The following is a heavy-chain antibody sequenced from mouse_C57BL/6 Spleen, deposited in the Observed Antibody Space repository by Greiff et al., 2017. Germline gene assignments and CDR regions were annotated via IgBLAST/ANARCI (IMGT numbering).Heavy chain of an antibody. CDR2: ISDGGSYT. CDR1: GFTFSSYA. J-gene: IGHJ3*01. V-gene: IGHV5-4*01. CDR3: ARGVFAY. Sequence: EVQRVESGGGLVKPGGSLKLSCAASGFTFSSYAMSWVRQTPEKRLEWVATISDGGSYTYYPDNVKGRFTLSRDNAKNNLYLQMSHLKSEDTAMYYCARGVFAYWGQGTLVTVSA.